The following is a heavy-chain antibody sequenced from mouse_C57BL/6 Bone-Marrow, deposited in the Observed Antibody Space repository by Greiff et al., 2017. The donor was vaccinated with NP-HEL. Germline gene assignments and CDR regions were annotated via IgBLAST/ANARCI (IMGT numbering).Heavy chain of an antibody. V-gene: IGHV5-4*01. J-gene: IGHJ2*01. CDR3: AREDDY. CDR1: GFTFSSYA. Sequence: VQLMESGGGLVKPGGSLKLSCAASGFTFSSYAMSWVRQTPEKRLEWVATISDGGSYTYYPDNVKGRFTISRDNAKNNLYLQMSHLKSEDTAMYYCAREDDYWGQGTTLTVSS. CDR2: ISDGGSYT.